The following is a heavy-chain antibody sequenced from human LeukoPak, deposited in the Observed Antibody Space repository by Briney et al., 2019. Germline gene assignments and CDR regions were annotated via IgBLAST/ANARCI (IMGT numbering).Heavy chain of an antibody. CDR1: GGSITSYY. Sequence: SETLSLTCTVSGGSITSYYWSWIRQPPGKGLEWIGYIYYSGSTNYNPSLESRVTISVDTSKNQFSLKLSSVTAADTAVYYCAITRDGYNYDYWGQGTLVTVSS. CDR2: IYYSGST. D-gene: IGHD5-24*01. V-gene: IGHV4-59*01. CDR3: AITRDGYNYDY. J-gene: IGHJ4*02.